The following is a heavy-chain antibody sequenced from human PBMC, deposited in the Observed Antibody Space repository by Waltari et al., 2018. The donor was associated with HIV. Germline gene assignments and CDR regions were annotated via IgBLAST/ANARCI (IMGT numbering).Heavy chain of an antibody. CDR2: IYYSGTT. J-gene: IGHJ4*02. V-gene: IGHV4-31*03. D-gene: IGHD3-10*01. Sequence: QVQLQESGPGLVQPSQTLSLTCTVSGGSLRSGGYYWNWIRQHPGKGLEWIGYIYYSGTTYYNPSLKSRVNISTDRSKNQFSLKLSSVSAADTAVYYCARKWFGEILWGQGTLVTVSS. CDR3: ARKWFGEIL. CDR1: GGSLRSGGYY.